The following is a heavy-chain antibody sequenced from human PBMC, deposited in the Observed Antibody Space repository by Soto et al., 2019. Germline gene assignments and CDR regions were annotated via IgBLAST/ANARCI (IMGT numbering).Heavy chain of an antibody. CDR1: GFTFSNAW. V-gene: IGHV3-15*01. CDR3: TTDLIAVPGSGGKKRFGP. D-gene: IGHD6-19*01. J-gene: IGHJ5*02. Sequence: PGGSLRLSCAASGFTFSNAWMNWVRQGPGTGLEWVGRIKSKPDGGTTDYAAPVKGRFTISRDDSKNTLYLQMNSLKTEDTAVYYCTTDLIAVPGSGGKKRFGPWGQGTLVTVSS. CDR2: IKSKPDGGTT.